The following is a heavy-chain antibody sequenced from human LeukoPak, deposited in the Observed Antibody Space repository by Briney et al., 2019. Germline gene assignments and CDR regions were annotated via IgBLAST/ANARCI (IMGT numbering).Heavy chain of an antibody. CDR2: INPNSGGT. Sequence: AASVTVSFKASGYTFTGYYMHWVRQAPGQGGEWMGWINPNSGGTNYAQKFQGRGTMTSDTSISTAYMELSRLRSDDSALYYCARGVAASGNPFNYYYMDVWGKGTTVTISS. V-gene: IGHV1-2*02. D-gene: IGHD3-10*01. J-gene: IGHJ6*03. CDR1: GYTFTGYY. CDR3: ARGVAASGNPFNYYYMDV.